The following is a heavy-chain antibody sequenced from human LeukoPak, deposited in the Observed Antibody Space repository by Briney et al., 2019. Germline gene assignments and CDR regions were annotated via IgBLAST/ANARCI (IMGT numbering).Heavy chain of an antibody. Sequence: GGSLRLSCAASGFTFNSYAMSWVRQAPGKGLEWVSSISSSSSYIYYADSVKGRFTISRDNAKNSLYLQMNSLRAEDTALYYCAKDSSGDIAAAVLFDYWGQGTLVTVSS. D-gene: IGHD6-13*01. CDR1: GFTFNSYA. V-gene: IGHV3-21*04. CDR3: AKDSSGDIAAAVLFDY. CDR2: ISSSSSYI. J-gene: IGHJ4*02.